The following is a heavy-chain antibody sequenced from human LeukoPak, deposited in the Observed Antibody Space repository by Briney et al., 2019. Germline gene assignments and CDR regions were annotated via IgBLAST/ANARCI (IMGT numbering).Heavy chain of an antibody. CDR3: ARHMLGYCDGGNCPYYFDY. CDR1: GGSISTYY. D-gene: IGHD2-15*01. J-gene: IGHJ4*02. V-gene: IGHV4-59*08. CDR2: IFYTESA. Sequence: SESLSLTCTVSGGSISTYYWSWVRQPPGRGLEWIGYIFYTESARYNPSLKSRVTISVDTSENQFSLKLTSVTAADTAVYYCARHMLGYCDGGNCPYYFDYWGQAAMATVSS.